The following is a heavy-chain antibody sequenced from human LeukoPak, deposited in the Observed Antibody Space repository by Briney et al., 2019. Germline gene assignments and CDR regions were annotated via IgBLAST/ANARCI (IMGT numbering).Heavy chain of an antibody. J-gene: IGHJ5*02. V-gene: IGHV4-59*01. CDR3: ARLRYTARFDP. D-gene: IGHD5-18*01. CDR1: GGSISSYY. Sequence: PSVTLSLTCTVSGGSISSYYWSWIRQPPGKGLEWIGYIYYSGSTNYNPSLKSRVTISVDTSKNQFSLKLSSVTAADTAVYYCARLRYTARFDPWGQGTLVTVSS. CDR2: IYYSGST.